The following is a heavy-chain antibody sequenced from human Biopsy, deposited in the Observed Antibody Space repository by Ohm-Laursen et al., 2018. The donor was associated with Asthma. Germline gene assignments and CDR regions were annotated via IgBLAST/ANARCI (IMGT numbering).Heavy chain of an antibody. V-gene: IGHV3-23*01. CDR3: ARDESFSMASGSWFDP. CDR2: ISGSSIII. D-gene: IGHD2-8*01. J-gene: IGHJ5*02. CDR1: GFNFGNYA. Sequence: SLRLSCAAPGFNFGNYAMAWVRQAPGKGLEWVSTISGSSIIIHYGGSVKGRFTVSRDNSKNTMYLVMDSLRPEDTAVYYCARDESFSMASGSWFDPWAREPWSPSLQ.